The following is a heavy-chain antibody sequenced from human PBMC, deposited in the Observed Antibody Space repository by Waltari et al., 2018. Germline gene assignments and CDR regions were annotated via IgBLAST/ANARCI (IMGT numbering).Heavy chain of an antibody. J-gene: IGHJ3*02. V-gene: IGHV3-23*01. D-gene: IGHD2-8*01. Sequence: EVQLLESGGGLVQPGGSLRLSCAASGFTFSSYAMSWVRQAPGKGLEWVSAISGSGGSTYYADSVKGRFTISRDNSKNTLYLQMNSLRAEDTAVYYCAKVQGDILLMVYAMGSFDIWGQGTMVTVSS. CDR3: AKVQGDILLMVYAMGSFDI. CDR1: GFTFSSYA. CDR2: ISGSGGST.